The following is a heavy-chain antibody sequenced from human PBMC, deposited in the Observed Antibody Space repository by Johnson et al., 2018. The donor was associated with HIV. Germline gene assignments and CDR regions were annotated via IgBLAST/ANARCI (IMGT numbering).Heavy chain of an antibody. V-gene: IGHV3-30*02. CDR2: IRYDGSNK. CDR3: AKGGSGTTRIRAQKGAFDI. CDR1: GFTFSNFA. Sequence: QVQLVESGGGVVQPGRSLRLSCAASGFTFSNFALHWVRQAPGKGLEWVAFIRYDGSNKYFAASVKGRFTISRDNSKNTLYLQMNSLRAEDTAVYYCAKGGSGTTRIRAQKGAFDIWGQGTMVTVSS. D-gene: IGHD6-19*01. J-gene: IGHJ3*02.